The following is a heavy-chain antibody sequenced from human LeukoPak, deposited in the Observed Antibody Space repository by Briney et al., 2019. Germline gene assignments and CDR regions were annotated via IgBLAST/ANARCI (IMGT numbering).Heavy chain of an antibody. Sequence: ASVKVSCKASGYTFTSYAMHWVRQAPGQRLEWMGWINAGNGNTKYSQKFQGRVTITRDTSASTAYTELSSLRSEDTAVYYCARGSSGWFFPEYYFDYWGQGTLVTVSS. D-gene: IGHD6-19*01. CDR3: ARGSSGWFFPEYYFDY. J-gene: IGHJ4*02. CDR1: GYTFTSYA. V-gene: IGHV1-3*01. CDR2: INAGNGNT.